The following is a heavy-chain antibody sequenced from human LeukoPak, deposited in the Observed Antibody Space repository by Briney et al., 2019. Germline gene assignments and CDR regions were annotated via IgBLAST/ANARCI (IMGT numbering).Heavy chain of an antibody. V-gene: IGHV3-53*01. CDR1: GFTFSSSS. D-gene: IGHD4/OR15-4a*01. Sequence: TGGSLRLSCAVSGFTFSSSSMNWVRQAPGKGLEWVSFIYSDNTHYSDSVKGRFTISRDNSKNTLYLQMNSLRAEDTAVYYCARRAGAYSHPYDYWGQGTLVTVSS. CDR3: ARRAGAYSHPYDY. J-gene: IGHJ4*02. CDR2: IYSDNT.